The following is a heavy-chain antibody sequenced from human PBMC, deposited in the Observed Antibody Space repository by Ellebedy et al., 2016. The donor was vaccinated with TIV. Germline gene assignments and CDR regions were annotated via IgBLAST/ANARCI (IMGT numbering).Heavy chain of an antibody. CDR3: ARTKEITMIVVVIETEFDL. V-gene: IGHV3-48*02. J-gene: IGHJ2*01. CDR2: ISSGGSTI. CDR1: GFTFSSYS. Sequence: GGSLRLXCAASGFTFSSYSMNWVRQAPGKGLEWVSYISSGGSTIYYADSVKGRFTISRDNARDSLYLQMISLRDEDTAVYYCARTKEITMIVVVIETEFDLWGRGTLVTVSS. D-gene: IGHD3-22*01.